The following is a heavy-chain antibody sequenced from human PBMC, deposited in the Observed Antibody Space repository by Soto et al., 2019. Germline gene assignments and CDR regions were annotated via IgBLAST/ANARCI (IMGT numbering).Heavy chain of an antibody. Sequence: SATLSLTCAFYCWSFSGYYWSWIRQPPWKGLEWIGEINHSGSTNYNPSLKSRVTISVDTSKNQFSLKLSSVTAADTAVYYCARGRRRSSYYGAGSSRWFDPWGQGTLVTVAS. J-gene: IGHJ5*02. V-gene: IGHV4-34*01. CDR2: INHSGST. CDR3: ARGRRRSSYYGAGSSRWFDP. D-gene: IGHD3-10*01. CDR1: CWSFSGYY.